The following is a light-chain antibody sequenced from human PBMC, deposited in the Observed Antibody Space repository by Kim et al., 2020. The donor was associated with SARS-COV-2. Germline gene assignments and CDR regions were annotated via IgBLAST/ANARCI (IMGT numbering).Light chain of an antibody. CDR1: QTIDPY. CDR3: QQRNSWPPAVT. V-gene: IGKV3-11*01. J-gene: IGKJ4*01. CDR2: AAS. Sequence: AGEHTPPPCLASQTIDPYLAWYQQSPAQAPRLLVYAASNRATGVPDMFSGSGSATDFTLTISSLEPEDFSLYYCQQRNSWPPAVTFGGGTKLEI.